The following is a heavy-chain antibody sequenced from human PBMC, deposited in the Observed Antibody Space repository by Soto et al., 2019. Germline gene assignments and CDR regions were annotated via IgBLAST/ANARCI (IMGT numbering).Heavy chain of an antibody. V-gene: IGHV3-33*01. CDR2: IWYDGSNK. CDR3: ARVRHFWGSCWYAYYYYNGMNF. J-gene: IGHJ6*02. Sequence: GGSLRLSCAASGFTFSSYGMHWVRQAPGKGLEWVAVIWYDGSNKYYADSVKGRFTISRDNSKNTLYLQMNSLRAEDTAVYYCARVRHFWGSCWYAYYYYNGMNFWGQGTTVTV. D-gene: IGHD6-13*01. CDR1: GFTFSSYG.